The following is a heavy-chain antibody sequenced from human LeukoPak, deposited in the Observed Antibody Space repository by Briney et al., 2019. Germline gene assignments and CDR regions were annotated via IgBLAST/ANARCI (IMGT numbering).Heavy chain of an antibody. CDR1: GFTFSSYA. J-gene: IGHJ4*02. CDR3: AKRPTMTTVTTPSWRVCDS. D-gene: IGHD4-17*01. CDR2: IGASGAYT. V-gene: IGHV3-23*01. Sequence: GGSLRLSCAASGFTFSSYAMNWVRQAPGKGLEWVSAIGASGAYTFYADSVKGRFTISRDNSRNTLYLQMNSLRAEDTAVYYCAKRPTMTTVTTPSWRVCDSWGQGTLVTVSP.